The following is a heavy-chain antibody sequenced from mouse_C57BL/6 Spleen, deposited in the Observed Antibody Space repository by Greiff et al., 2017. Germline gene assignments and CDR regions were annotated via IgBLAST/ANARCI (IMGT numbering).Heavy chain of an antibody. CDR3: ARSDSNYGVAY. CDR2: IDPSDSYT. Sequence: QVHVKQPGAELVMPGASVKLSCKASGYTFTSYWMHWVKQRPGQGLEWIGEIDPSDSYTNYNQKFKGKSTLTVDKSSSTAYMQLSSLTSEDSAVDYGARSDSNYGVAYWGQGTLVTGSA. J-gene: IGHJ3*01. D-gene: IGHD2-5*01. CDR1: GYTFTSYW. V-gene: IGHV1-69*01.